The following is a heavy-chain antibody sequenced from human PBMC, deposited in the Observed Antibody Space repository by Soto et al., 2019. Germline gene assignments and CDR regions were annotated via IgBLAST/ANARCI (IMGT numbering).Heavy chain of an antibody. CDR3: TRGWLAQYYFDY. CDR1: GYSFTSYW. J-gene: IGHJ4*02. V-gene: IGHV5-51*01. Sequence: PGESRKISCKGYGYSFTSYWIAWVRQMPGKGLEWMGIIYPGDSDTRYSPSFQGQVTISADKSISTAYLQWSSLEASDTAMYYCTRGWLAQYYFDYWGQGTLVTVSS. D-gene: IGHD6-19*01. CDR2: IYPGDSDT.